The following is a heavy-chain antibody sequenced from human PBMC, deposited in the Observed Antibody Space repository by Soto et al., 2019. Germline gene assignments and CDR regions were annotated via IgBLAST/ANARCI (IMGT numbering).Heavy chain of an antibody. D-gene: IGHD4-4*01. Sequence: EVQLLESGGGSVQPGGSLILSCAASGFTFSSYSLSWLRQAPGKGLEWVSGISGSGQTTHYRDSVKGRFTISRDNFTNTLYLPVHSLRAADTAIYFCAKSRGDSWTTYFFDYWGQGALVTVSS. V-gene: IGHV3-23*01. CDR2: ISGSGQTT. CDR1: GFTFSSYS. CDR3: AKSRGDSWTTYFFDY. J-gene: IGHJ4*02.